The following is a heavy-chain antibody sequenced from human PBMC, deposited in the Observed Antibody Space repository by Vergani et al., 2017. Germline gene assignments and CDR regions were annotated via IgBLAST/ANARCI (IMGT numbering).Heavy chain of an antibody. CDR2: INPSGGST. Sequence: QVQLVQSGAEVKKPGASVKVSCKASGYTFTSYYMHWVRQAPGQGLEWMGIINPSGGSTSYAQKFQGRVTMTRDTSTSTVYMELSSLRSEDTAVYYCARDSLMMTFGGVIAKENAFDIWGQGTMVTVSS. V-gene: IGHV1-46*01. CDR3: ARDSLMMTFGGVIAKENAFDI. CDR1: GYTFTSYY. J-gene: IGHJ3*02. D-gene: IGHD3-16*02.